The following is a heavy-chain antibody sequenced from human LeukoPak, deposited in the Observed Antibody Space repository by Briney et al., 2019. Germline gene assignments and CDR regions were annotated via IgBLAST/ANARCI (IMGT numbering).Heavy chain of an antibody. CDR2: VFYSGST. D-gene: IGHD2-15*01. CDR3: ARRSFPGTFTPNNWFDP. V-gene: IGHV4-39*01. CDR1: GGSISNRAYY. Sequence: PSETLSLTCNVSGGSISNRAYYWAWIRQPPGKGLEWIGSVFYSGSTYSNPSLESRLTISVDTSKNHFSLRLTSVTAADTAMYYCARRSFPGTFTPNNWFDPWGQGTLVTVSS. J-gene: IGHJ5*02.